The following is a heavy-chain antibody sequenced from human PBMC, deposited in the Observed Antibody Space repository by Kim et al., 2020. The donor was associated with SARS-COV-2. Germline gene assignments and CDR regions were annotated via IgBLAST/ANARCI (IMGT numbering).Heavy chain of an antibody. CDR3: ARLEEAPARRALCSGGNCYWGRFDS. Sequence: SETLSLTCAVYGGSFSGYYWNWIRQSPGKGLEWIGEINHSGSTNYNPSLKSRVTISVDTSKNQFSLKVTSVTAADTAMYYCARLEEAPARRALCSGGNCYWGRFDSWSQGTLVTVSS. CDR1: GGSFSGYY. CDR2: INHSGST. J-gene: IGHJ4*02. D-gene: IGHD2-15*01. V-gene: IGHV4-34*01.